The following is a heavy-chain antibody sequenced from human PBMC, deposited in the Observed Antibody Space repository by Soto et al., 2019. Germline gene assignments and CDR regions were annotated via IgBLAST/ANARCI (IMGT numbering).Heavy chain of an antibody. CDR2: LNWDADR. CDR1: GFSLSTNGVG. Sequence: QITLKESGPTLVKPTQTLTLTCSFFGFSLSTNGVGVGWIRQPPGKALEWLSVLNWDADRRYSPSLRSSLTITNDTSKTQVVLTMTNMDPVDTAAYYCADMARMAYGGYPYDFWGQGTLVTVSS. V-gene: IGHV2-5*02. CDR3: ADMARMAYGGYPYDF. D-gene: IGHD4-17*01. J-gene: IGHJ4*02.